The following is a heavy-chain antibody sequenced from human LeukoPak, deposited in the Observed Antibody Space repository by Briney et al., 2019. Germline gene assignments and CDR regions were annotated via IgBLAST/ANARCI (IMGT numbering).Heavy chain of an antibody. CDR1: GFTFSSYA. V-gene: IGHV3-30-3*01. D-gene: IGHD2-2*01. CDR3: ARDPYCSSTSCYYGWFDP. J-gene: IGHJ5*02. CDR2: ISYDGSNK. Sequence: GRSLRLSCAASGFTFSSYAMHWVRQALGKGLEWVAVISYDGSNKYYADSVKGRFTISRDNSKNTLYLQMNSLRAEDTAVYYCARDPYCSSTSCYYGWFDPWGQGTLVTVSS.